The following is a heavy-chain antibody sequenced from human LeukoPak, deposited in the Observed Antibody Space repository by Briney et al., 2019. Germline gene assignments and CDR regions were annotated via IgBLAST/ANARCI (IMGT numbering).Heavy chain of an antibody. CDR2: INHSGST. CDR1: GGSFSGYY. J-gene: IGHJ4*02. CDR3: GRRYSSGWYRSFDY. V-gene: IGHV4-34*01. Sequence: SETLSLTCAVYGGSFSGYYWSWIRQPPGKGLEWIGEINHSGSTNYNPSPKSRVTISVDPSKNQFSLKLSSVTAADTAVYYCGRRYSSGWYRSFDYWGQGTLVTVSS. D-gene: IGHD6-19*01.